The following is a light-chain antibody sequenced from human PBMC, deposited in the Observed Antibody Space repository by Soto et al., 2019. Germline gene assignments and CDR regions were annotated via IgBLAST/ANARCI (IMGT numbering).Light chain of an antibody. J-gene: IGKJ4*01. Sequence: EIVSTQSPATLSLSPGERATLSCRASRSVDIYLAWYQQRPGQAPRLLIYDASNRATGIPARFSGSGSGTDFTLTISGLEPEDFAVYYCQQRYGWPPLTFGGGTRVEIK. CDR2: DAS. V-gene: IGKV3-11*01. CDR3: QQRYGWPPLT. CDR1: RSVDIY.